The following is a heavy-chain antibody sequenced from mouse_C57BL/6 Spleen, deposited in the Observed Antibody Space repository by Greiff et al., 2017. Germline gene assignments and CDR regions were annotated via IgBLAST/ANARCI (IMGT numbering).Heavy chain of an antibody. V-gene: IGHV5-17*01. CDR3: ARFGYDGFAY. J-gene: IGHJ3*01. Sequence: EVMLVEPGGGLVKPGGSLKLSCAASGFTFSDYGMHWVRQAPEKGLEWVAYISSGSSTIYYADTVKGRFTISRDNAKNTLFMQMTSLRSEDTAMYYCARFGYDGFAYWGQGTLVTVSA. CDR1: GFTFSDYG. D-gene: IGHD2-2*01. CDR2: ISSGSSTI.